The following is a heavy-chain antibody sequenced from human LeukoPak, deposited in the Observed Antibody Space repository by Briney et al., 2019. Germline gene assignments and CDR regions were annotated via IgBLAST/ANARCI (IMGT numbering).Heavy chain of an antibody. CDR1: GFTFSSYG. J-gene: IGHJ4*02. Sequence: GGSLRLSCAASGFTFSSYGMHWVRQAPGKGLEWVAVISYDGSNKYNADSVKGRFTISRDNSKNTLYLQMNSLRAEDTAVYYCAKDFRGIAAAGTLDYWGQGTLVTVSS. D-gene: IGHD6-13*01. V-gene: IGHV3-30*18. CDR3: AKDFRGIAAAGTLDY. CDR2: ISYDGSNK.